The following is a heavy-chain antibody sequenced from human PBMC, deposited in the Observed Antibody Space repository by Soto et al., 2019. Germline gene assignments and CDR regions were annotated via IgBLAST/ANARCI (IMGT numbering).Heavy chain of an antibody. CDR3: ARSRSGTYGGVY. Sequence: ASVKVSCKASGYTFSSCSISWVRQAPGQGLEWMGWISAYNGNTNYAQKLQGRVTMTTDTSTSTAYMELRSLRSDDTAVYYCARSRSGTYGGVYWGQGTLVTVSS. CDR1: GYTFSSCS. D-gene: IGHD3-10*01. V-gene: IGHV1-18*01. J-gene: IGHJ4*02. CDR2: ISAYNGNT.